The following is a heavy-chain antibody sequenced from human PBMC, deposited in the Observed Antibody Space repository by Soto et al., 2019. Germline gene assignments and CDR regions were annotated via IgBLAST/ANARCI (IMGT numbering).Heavy chain of an antibody. V-gene: IGHV3-30*18. CDR3: AKDQGRGGYSYGYFSPYFDY. Sequence: QVQLAESGGGVVQPGSSLRLTCAGSGFTFSSYAMHWVRQAPGKGLKWVAVISYDGGNKYYADSVKGRLTISRDNSENTLYLQMNRLRAEDTAVYYCAKDQGRGGYSYGYFSPYFDYWGQGTLVTVSS. D-gene: IGHD5-18*01. CDR2: ISYDGGNK. J-gene: IGHJ4*02. CDR1: GFTFSSYA.